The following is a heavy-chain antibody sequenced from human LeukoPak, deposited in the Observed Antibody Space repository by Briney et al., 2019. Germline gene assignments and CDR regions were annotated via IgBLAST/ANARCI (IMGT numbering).Heavy chain of an antibody. J-gene: IGHJ4*02. CDR1: GSPFNIYG. Sequence: GGSLGPPVQASGSPFNIYGMPWGRQAPGRGLVWVSRINPDGRSTDYADSVKGRFTISRDNARDTLYLQMNSLRAEDTAIYYFARVEGRGNLIYDYWGQGTLVPVSS. CDR3: ARVEGRGNLIYDY. D-gene: IGHD5-24*01. CDR2: INPDGRST. V-gene: IGHV3-74*01.